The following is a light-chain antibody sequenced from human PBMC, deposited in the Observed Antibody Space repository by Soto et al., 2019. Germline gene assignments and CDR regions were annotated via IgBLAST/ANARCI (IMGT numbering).Light chain of an antibody. Sequence: EIVMTQAPDTLSVSTGEGATLSCRVSQSIRSNLAWYQQRPGHAPRLLMYGASTRADGIPARFTGSGSGTEFTLTISILQSEDFAVYYCHQYPSWPPWTSGQGTKGELK. CDR2: GAS. J-gene: IGKJ1*01. CDR1: QSIRSN. V-gene: IGKV3-15*01. CDR3: HQYPSWPPWT.